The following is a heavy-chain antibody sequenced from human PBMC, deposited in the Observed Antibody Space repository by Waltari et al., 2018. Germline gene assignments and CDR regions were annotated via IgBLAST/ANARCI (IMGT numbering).Heavy chain of an antibody. CDR1: GYTFTTSD. CDR2: MNPSSGNT. D-gene: IGHD3-3*01. CDR3: ARALNYDDFWSGYPNWFDP. V-gene: IGHV1-8*03. Sequence: HVQLVQSGAEVKKPGASVKVSCKASGYTFTTSDIYWVRQATGQGLEWMGYMNPSSGNTAYAQKFQGRVTITRNTSLDTVYMELSSLRFEDTAVYYCARALNYDDFWSGYPNWFDPWGQGTLVTVSS. J-gene: IGHJ5*02.